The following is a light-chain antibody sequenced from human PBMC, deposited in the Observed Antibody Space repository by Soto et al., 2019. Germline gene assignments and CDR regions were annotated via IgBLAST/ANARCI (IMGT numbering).Light chain of an antibody. J-gene: IGKJ1*01. V-gene: IGKV3-20*01. CDR3: QQYGNSPRT. CDR1: ESVSRNF. CDR2: GAS. Sequence: EIVLTQSPGTLSLSPGERATLSCRASESVSRNFLAWYQQKPGQAPRLLVYGASSRATGIPDRFSGTGSGTDFTLIISRLEPEDFGMYYCQQYGNSPRTFGQGTKVE.